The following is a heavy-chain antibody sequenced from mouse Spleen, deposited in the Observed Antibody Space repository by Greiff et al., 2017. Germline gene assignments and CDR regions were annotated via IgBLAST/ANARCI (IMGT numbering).Heavy chain of an antibody. Sequence: ESGPGLVKPSQSLSLTCSVTGYSITSGYYWNWIRQFPGNKLEWMGYISYDGSNNYNPSLKNRISITRDTSKNQFFLKLNSVTTEDPATFYCEREEVYGNSGPYWGQGPLVPFSA. J-gene: IGHJ3*01. CDR2: ISYDGSN. CDR3: EREEVYGNSGPY. V-gene: IGHV3-6*01. D-gene: IGHD2-1*01. CDR1: GYSITSGYY.